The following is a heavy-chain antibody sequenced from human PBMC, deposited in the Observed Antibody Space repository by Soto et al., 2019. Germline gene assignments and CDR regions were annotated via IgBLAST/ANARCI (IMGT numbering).Heavy chain of an antibody. V-gene: IGHV3-30-3*01. CDR1: GFTFSSYA. CDR2: ISYDGSNK. Sequence: QVQLVESGGGVVQPGRSLRLSCAASGFTFSSYAMHWVRQDPGKGLDWVAVISYDGSNKYYADSVKGRFTISRDNSKNTLYLQMNRLRAEDTAVYYCARDPLWGTAMVLWYFDLWGRGTLVTVSA. J-gene: IGHJ2*01. CDR3: ARDPLWGTAMVLWYFDL. D-gene: IGHD5-18*01.